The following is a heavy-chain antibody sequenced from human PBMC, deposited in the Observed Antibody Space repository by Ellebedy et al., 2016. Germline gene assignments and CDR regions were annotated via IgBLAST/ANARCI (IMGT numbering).Heavy chain of an antibody. CDR1: GGTFSSYA. V-gene: IGHV1-3*01. CDR3: ARVPVAGNWFDP. CDR2: INAGNGNT. J-gene: IGHJ5*02. Sequence: ASVKVSCXASGGTFSSYAISWVRQAPGQRLEWMGWINAGNGNTKYSQKFQGRVTITRDTSASTAYMEVSSLRSEDTAVYYCARVPVAGNWFDPWGQGTLVTVSS. D-gene: IGHD6-19*01.